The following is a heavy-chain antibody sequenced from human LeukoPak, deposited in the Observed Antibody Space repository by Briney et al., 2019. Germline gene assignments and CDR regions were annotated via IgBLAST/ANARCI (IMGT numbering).Heavy chain of an antibody. CDR3: ARDNGASSTPTRNYYYYMDV. CDR1: GGSINSFY. CDR2: IYTSGST. V-gene: IGHV4-4*07. J-gene: IGHJ6*03. D-gene: IGHD2-2*01. Sequence: SETLSLICTVSGGSINSFYWTWIRQPAGKGLEWIGRIYTSGSTNYNPSLKSRVTMSVDTSKNQFSLKLSSVTAADTAVYYCARDNGASSTPTRNYYYYMDVWGKGTTVTVSS.